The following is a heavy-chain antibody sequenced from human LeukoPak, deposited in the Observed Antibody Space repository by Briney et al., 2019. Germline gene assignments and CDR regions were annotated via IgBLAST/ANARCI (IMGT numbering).Heavy chain of an antibody. D-gene: IGHD6-13*01. J-gene: IGHJ4*02. V-gene: IGHV3-66*01. CDR1: GFTVSTNY. CDR2: IYSGGST. Sequence: GGSLRLSCAAPGFTVSTNYMSWVRQAPGKGLEWVSGIYSGGSTYYADSVKGRFTISRDNSKNTLYLQMNTLRVEDTAVYYCARGIAAAASPDYWGQGTLVTVSS. CDR3: ARGIAAAASPDY.